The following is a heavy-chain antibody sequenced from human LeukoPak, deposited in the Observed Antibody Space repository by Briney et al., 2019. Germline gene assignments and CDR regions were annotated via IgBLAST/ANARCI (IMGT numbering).Heavy chain of an antibody. CDR2: ISSSSSYI. Sequence: GGSLRLSCAASGFTFSSYSMNWVRQAPGKGLEWVSSISSSSSYIYYADSVKGRFTISRDNAKNSLYLQMNSLRAEDTAVYYCAKAFYYDILTGYYLYYYMDVWGKGTTVTISS. CDR1: GFTFSSYS. V-gene: IGHV3-21*04. J-gene: IGHJ6*03. D-gene: IGHD3-9*01. CDR3: AKAFYYDILTGYYLYYYMDV.